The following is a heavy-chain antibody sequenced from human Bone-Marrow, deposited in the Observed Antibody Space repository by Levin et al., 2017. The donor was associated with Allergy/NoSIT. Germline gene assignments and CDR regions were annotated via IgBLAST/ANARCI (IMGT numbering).Heavy chain of an antibody. J-gene: IGHJ5*02. D-gene: IGHD3-22*01. CDR1: GYTFTSYD. Sequence: ASVKVSCKTSGYTFTSYDINWVRQATGQGLEWMGWMNPNSGNTGYAQKFQGRVTMTRNTSISTAYMELSSLRSEDTAVYYCARGERYYYDASGSRWVDPWGQGTLVTVSS. CDR3: ARGERYYYDASGSRWVDP. CDR2: MNPNSGNT. V-gene: IGHV1-8*01.